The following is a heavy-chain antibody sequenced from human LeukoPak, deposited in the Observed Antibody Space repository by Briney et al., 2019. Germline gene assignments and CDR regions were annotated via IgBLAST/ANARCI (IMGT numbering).Heavy chain of an antibody. J-gene: IGHJ5*02. D-gene: IGHD2-2*02. CDR2: IYNSGDT. CDR1: GFSVSSNF. V-gene: IGHV3-53*01. CDR3: AKASVAIPQYCNS. Sequence: GGSLRLSCVVSGFSVSSNFMNWVRQAPGKGLEWVSVIYNSGDTYYADSVKGRFTISRDNSRNALYLQLNSLKAEDTAVYFCAKASVAIPQYCNSWGQGTLVTVSS.